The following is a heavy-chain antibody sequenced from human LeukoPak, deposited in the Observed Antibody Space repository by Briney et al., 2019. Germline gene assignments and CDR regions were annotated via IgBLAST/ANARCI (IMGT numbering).Heavy chain of an antibody. D-gene: IGHD4-17*01. CDR2: ISWNSGDI. Sequence: GRSLRLSCAASGFTFDDYAMHWVRQAPGEGLEWVSGISWNSGDIGYADSVKGRFTISRDNAKNSLYLQMNSLRAEDTALYYCAKGGEKSYGKPDYWGQGTLVTVSS. CDR1: GFTFDDYA. J-gene: IGHJ4*02. CDR3: AKGGEKSYGKPDY. V-gene: IGHV3-9*01.